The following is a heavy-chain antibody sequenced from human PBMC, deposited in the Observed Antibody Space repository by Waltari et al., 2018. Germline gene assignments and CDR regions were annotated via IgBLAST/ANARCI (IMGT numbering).Heavy chain of an antibody. Sequence: QVQLVQSGAEVKKPGASVKVSCKASGYTFTGYYMHWVRQAPGQGLEWRGRSNPNSGGTNYAQKFQGRVTMTRETAISTAYMELSRLRSDDTAVYYCARDLGNYYGSGSYTLRDYWGQGTLVTVSS. CDR1: GYTFTGYY. J-gene: IGHJ4*02. CDR3: ARDLGNYYGSGSYTLRDY. CDR2: SNPNSGGT. V-gene: IGHV1-2*06. D-gene: IGHD3-10*01.